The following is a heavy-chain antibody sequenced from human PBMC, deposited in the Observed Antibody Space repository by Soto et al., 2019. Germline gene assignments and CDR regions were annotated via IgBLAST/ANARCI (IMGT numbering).Heavy chain of an antibody. Sequence: SETLYLTCTFSGGSISSGGYYWSWIRQHPGEGLEWIGYIYYSGSTYYNPSLKSRVTISVDTSKNQFSLKLSSVTAADTAVYYCARVRYCSSTSCYAHYYYGMDVWGKGTTVTVSS. CDR1: GGSISSGGYY. D-gene: IGHD2-2*01. J-gene: IGHJ6*04. CDR3: ARVRYCSSTSCYAHYYYGMDV. CDR2: IYYSGST. V-gene: IGHV4-31*03.